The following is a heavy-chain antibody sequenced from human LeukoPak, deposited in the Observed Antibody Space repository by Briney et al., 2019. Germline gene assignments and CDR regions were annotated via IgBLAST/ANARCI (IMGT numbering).Heavy chain of an antibody. J-gene: IGHJ6*02. Sequence: SETLSLTCTVSGGSISTYYWNWIRQPPGKGLEWIGNIYYSGSTNYNPSLESRVAISVDMSKNQFSLNLSSVTAADTAVYYCARMRVVTTYRTHYYYGMDVWGQGTTVTVSS. CDR3: ARMRVVTTYRTHYYYGMDV. V-gene: IGHV4-59*01. D-gene: IGHD2-21*02. CDR2: IYYSGST. CDR1: GGSISTYY.